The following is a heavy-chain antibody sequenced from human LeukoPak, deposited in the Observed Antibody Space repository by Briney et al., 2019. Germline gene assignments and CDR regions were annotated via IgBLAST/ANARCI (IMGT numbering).Heavy chain of an antibody. CDR2: INAGNGDT. Sequence: ASVKVSCKATGYTFSNYAIHWVRQAHGQGFEWMGWINAGNGDTRYSQNLQGRVTITRDTSANIVYMELSSLRSEDTAVYFCARGIWSDHPVAYFLDSWGQGTLVTVSS. CDR1: GYTFSNYA. CDR3: ARGIWSDHPVAYFLDS. V-gene: IGHV1-3*01. D-gene: IGHD6-19*01. J-gene: IGHJ4*02.